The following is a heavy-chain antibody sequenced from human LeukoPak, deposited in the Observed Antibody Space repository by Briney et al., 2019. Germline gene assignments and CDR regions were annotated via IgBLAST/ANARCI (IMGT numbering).Heavy chain of an antibody. V-gene: IGHV4-59*01. CDR1: GGSISSYY. CDR2: IYYSGST. Sequence: SETLSLTCTVSGGSISSYYWSWIRQPPGKGLEWIGYIYYSGSTNYNPSLKSRVTISVDTSKNQFSLKLSSVTAEDTAVYYCARVSYYGSGSYCFDPWGQGTLVTVSS. CDR3: ARVSYYGSGSYCFDP. J-gene: IGHJ5*02. D-gene: IGHD3-10*01.